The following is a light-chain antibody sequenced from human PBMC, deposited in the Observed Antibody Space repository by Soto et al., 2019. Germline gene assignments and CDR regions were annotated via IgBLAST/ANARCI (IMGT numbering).Light chain of an antibody. CDR1: SSDVGGYNY. J-gene: IGLJ2*01. Sequence: QSALTQPPSASGSPGQSVTISCTGTSSDVGGYNYVSWYQHHPGKAPKLMIYEVIKWPSGVPDRFSGSKSSNPASLSVSGLQAEDEADNYCGSYAGTSVVFGGGTKLTVL. CDR2: EVI. V-gene: IGLV2-8*01. CDR3: GSYAGTSVV.